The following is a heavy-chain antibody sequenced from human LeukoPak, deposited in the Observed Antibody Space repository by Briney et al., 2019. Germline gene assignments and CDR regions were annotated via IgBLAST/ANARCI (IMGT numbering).Heavy chain of an antibody. CDR3: ARNPGSYDSSGYYSY. CDR1: GFTFSSYW. CDR2: INSDGSST. V-gene: IGHV3-74*01. D-gene: IGHD3-22*01. J-gene: IGHJ4*02. Sequence: GGSLRLSCAASGFTFSSYWMHWVRQAPGKGLVWVSRINSDGSSTSYADSVKGRFTISRDNAKNTLYLQMNSLRAEDTAVYYCARNPGSYDSSGYYSYWGQGTLVTVSS.